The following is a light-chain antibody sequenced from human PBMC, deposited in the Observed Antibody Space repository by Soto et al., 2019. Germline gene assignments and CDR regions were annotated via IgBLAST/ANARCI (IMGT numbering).Light chain of an antibody. CDR3: AAWDASLNGRV. CDR2: GND. Sequence: QSALTQPPSASGTPGQRVTISCSGSSANIGSHAVKWYQQLPGTAPKLLIYGNDQRPSGVPDRFSGSKSGTSASLAISGLQSEDEADYYCAAWDASLNGRVFGGGTKLTVL. CDR1: SANIGSHA. V-gene: IGLV1-44*01. J-gene: IGLJ2*01.